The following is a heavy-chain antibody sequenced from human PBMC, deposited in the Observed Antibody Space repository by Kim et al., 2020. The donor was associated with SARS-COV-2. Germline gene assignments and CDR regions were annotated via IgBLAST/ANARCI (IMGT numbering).Heavy chain of an antibody. D-gene: IGHD3-3*01. Sequence: GGSLRLSCAASGFTFSSYGMHWVRQAPGKGLEWVAVISYDGSNKYYADSVKGRFTISRDNSKNTLYLQMNSLRAEDTAVYYCEKGSCDFWSGYLYYYYYGREVWGQGTTVTVS. V-gene: IGHV3-30*18. CDR3: EKGSCDFWSGYLYYYYYGREV. J-gene: IGHJ6*02. CDR2: ISYDGSNK. CDR1: GFTFSSYG.